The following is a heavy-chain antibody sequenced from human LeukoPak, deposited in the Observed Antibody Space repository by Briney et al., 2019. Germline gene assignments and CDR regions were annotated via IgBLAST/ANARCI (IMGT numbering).Heavy chain of an antibody. CDR1: GFSFSGHW. CDR3: ARVGSGYPD. D-gene: IGHD3-16*02. Sequence: TGGSLRLSCTASGFSFSGHWMHWARQLPGKGLVWVSRISPTGSTTSYADSVKGRFTISRDNSKNTLYLQMNSLRAEDTAVYYCARVGSGYPDWGQGTLVTVSS. CDR2: ISPTGSTT. V-gene: IGHV3-74*01. J-gene: IGHJ4*02.